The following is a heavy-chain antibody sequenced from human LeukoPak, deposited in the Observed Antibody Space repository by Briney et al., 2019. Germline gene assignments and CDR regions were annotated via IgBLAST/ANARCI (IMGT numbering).Heavy chain of an antibody. J-gene: IGHJ4*02. CDR1: GFTFVSCW. V-gene: IGHV3-7*04. D-gene: IGHD5-24*01. Sequence: SGGSLRLSCAASGFTFVSCWMSWVRQAPGKGLELVANIKQDGSEKYYVDSVKGRFTISRDNAKKSLYLQMNSLRAEDTAVYYCARERDDYNFFDYWGQGTLVTVSS. CDR2: IKQDGSEK. CDR3: ARERDDYNFFDY.